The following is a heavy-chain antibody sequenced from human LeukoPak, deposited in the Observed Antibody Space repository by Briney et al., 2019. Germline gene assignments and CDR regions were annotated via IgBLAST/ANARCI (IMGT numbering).Heavy chain of an antibody. CDR3: ARTNYGDYRNWFDP. CDR1: GFSLSTSGMR. CDR2: IDWDDDK. V-gene: IGHV2-70*04. D-gene: IGHD4-17*01. J-gene: IGHJ5*02. Sequence: VSGPTLVNPTQTLTLTCTFSGFSLSTSGMRVSWIRQPPGKALEWLARIDWDDDKFYSTSLKTRLTISKDTSKNQVVLTMTNMDPVDTATYYCARTNYGDYRNWFDPWGQGTLVTVSS.